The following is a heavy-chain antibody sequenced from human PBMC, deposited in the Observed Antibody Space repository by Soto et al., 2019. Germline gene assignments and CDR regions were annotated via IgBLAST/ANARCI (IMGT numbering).Heavy chain of an antibody. J-gene: IGHJ4*02. CDR2: ISAYNGNT. V-gene: IGHV1-18*01. CDR3: ARDSIVLDYYDSSGYRPFDY. CDR1: GYTFTSYG. D-gene: IGHD3-22*01. Sequence: GASVTVSCKASGYTFTSYGIIWVRQAPGQGLEWMGWISAYNGNTNYAQKLQGRVTMTTDTSTSTAYMELRSLRSDDTAVYYCARDSIVLDYYDSSGYRPFDYWGQGTLVTVSS.